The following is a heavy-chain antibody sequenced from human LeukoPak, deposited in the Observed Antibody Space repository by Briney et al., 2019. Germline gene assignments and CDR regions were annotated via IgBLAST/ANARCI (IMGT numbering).Heavy chain of an antibody. V-gene: IGHV3-23*01. J-gene: IGHJ5*02. CDR1: GFTFSSYA. CDR3: AKADSIAARANWFDP. D-gene: IGHD6-6*01. Sequence: GSLRLSCAASGFTFSSYAMSWVRQAPGKGLEWVSATSGSGGSTYYADSVKGRFTISRDNSKNTLYLQMNSLRAEDTAVYYCAKADSIAARANWFDPWGQGTLVTVSS. CDR2: TSGSGGST.